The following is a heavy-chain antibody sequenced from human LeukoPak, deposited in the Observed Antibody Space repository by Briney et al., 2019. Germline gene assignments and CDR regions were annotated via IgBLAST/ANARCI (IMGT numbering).Heavy chain of an antibody. CDR3: ARGLVGATTDY. CDR2: ISSSGSTI. D-gene: IGHD1-26*01. CDR1: GFTFSSYE. Sequence: GGSLRLSCAASGFTFSSYEMNSVRQAPGKVLEWVSYISSSGSTIYYADSVKGRFTISRDNAKNSLYLQMNSLRAEDTAVYYCARGLVGATTDYWGQGTLVTVSS. J-gene: IGHJ4*02. V-gene: IGHV3-48*03.